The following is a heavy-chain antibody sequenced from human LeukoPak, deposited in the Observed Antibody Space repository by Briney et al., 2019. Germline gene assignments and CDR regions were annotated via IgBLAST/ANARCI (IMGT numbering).Heavy chain of an antibody. CDR2: ISSSGSST. D-gene: IGHD1-1*01. Sequence: PGGSLRLSXTASGFTFSDFYMSWIRQAPGKGVEWVSYISSSGSSTYYAGSVKGRFTISRDNSNNSLFLQMNSLEVEDTVVYYCARDKRRFNNWGQGTLVTVSS. CDR3: ARDKRRFNN. V-gene: IGHV3-11*04. CDR1: GFTFSDFY. J-gene: IGHJ4*02.